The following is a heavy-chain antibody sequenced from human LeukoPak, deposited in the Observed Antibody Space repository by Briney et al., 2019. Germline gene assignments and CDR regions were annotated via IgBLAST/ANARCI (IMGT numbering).Heavy chain of an antibody. CDR2: IRSKANSYAT. D-gene: IGHD3-22*01. CDR3: TKTRGDDSSGYYLFDY. V-gene: IGHV3-73*01. CDR1: GFTFSSYD. Sequence: GGSLRLSCAASGFTFSSYDMHWVRQASGKGLEWVGRIRSKANSYATAYAASVKGRFTISRDDSKNTAYLQMNSLKTEDTVVYYCTKTRGDDSSGYYLFDYWGQGTLVTVSS. J-gene: IGHJ4*02.